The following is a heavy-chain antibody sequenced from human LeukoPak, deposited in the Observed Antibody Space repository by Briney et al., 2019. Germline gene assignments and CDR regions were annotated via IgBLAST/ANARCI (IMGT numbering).Heavy chain of an antibody. CDR2: FDPEDGET. CDR3: ATARVTMVRGVTTGFDY. D-gene: IGHD3-10*01. J-gene: IGHJ4*02. CDR1: GYTLTELS. Sequence: GASVKVSCKVSGYTLTELSMHWVRQAPGKGLEWMGGFDPEDGETIYAQKFQGRVTMTEDTSTDTAYMELSSLRSEDTACYYLATARVTMVRGVTTGFDYWGQGTLVTVSS. V-gene: IGHV1-24*01.